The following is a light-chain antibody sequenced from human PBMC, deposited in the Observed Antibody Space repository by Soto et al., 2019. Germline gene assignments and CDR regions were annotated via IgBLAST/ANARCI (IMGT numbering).Light chain of an antibody. CDR1: SSDIGPYDY. J-gene: IGLJ1*01. CDR2: EVS. CDR3: TTFAPGRIYV. Sequence: QSALTQPASVSGSPGQSITISCSGDSSDIGPYDYVSWYQHHPGRAPKLLIYEVSNRPSGVSYRFSGSKSGNTASLTISGLQAEDEGDYYCTTFAPGRIYVFGSGTKVTVL. V-gene: IGLV2-14*01.